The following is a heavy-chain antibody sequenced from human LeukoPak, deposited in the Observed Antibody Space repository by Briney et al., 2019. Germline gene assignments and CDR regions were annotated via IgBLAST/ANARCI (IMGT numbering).Heavy chain of an antibody. CDR3: AREIFSGTYGDGKYFDL. CDR2: IYTTGSS. D-gene: IGHD1-26*01. V-gene: IGHV4-61*02. J-gene: IGHJ2*01. Sequence: SETLSLTCTVSGGSISSGSCYWSWIRQPAGKGLEWIGRIYTTGSSDYNPSLKSRLTMSVDKSKNQFSLKLSFATAADTAVYYCAREIFSGTYGDGKYFDLWGRGNLVTVSS. CDR1: GGSISSGSCY.